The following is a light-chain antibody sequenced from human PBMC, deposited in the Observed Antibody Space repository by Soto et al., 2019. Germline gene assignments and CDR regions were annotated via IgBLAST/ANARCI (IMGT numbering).Light chain of an antibody. CDR1: SGSIASNY. V-gene: IGLV6-57*01. J-gene: IGLJ3*02. Sequence: NFMLTQPHAVSESPGKTVIISCTRSSGSIASNYVQWYQQRPGSSPTTVIYEDNQRPSGVPERFSGSIDSSSNSASLTISGLEMEDGADYFCQSYDATNQVFGGGTKLTVL. CDR2: EDN. CDR3: QSYDATNQV.